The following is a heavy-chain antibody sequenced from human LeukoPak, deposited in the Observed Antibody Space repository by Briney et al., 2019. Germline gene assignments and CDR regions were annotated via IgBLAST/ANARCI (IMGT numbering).Heavy chain of an antibody. CDR3: ATGVVTGTSR. V-gene: IGHV3-15*01. J-gene: IGHJ4*02. CDR1: GFTFSNAW. Sequence: PGGSLRLSCVASGFTFSNAWMSWVRQAPGKGLEWVARIRSKTEGETKEYAASVKGRFTISRDDSRSRLYLQMNSLKTEDTAVYYCATGVVTGTSRWGQGTLVTVSS. CDR2: IRSKTEGETK. D-gene: IGHD1-1*01.